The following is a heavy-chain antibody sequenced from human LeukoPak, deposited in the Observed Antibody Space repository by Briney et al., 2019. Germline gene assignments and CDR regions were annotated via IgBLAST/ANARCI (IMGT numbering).Heavy chain of an antibody. CDR3: ATRSYSAGRDF. D-gene: IGHD6-13*01. CDR2: ISRSGDST. J-gene: IGHJ4*02. Sequence: GGSLRLSCAASGFTFTSYAMTWVRQAPGKGLEWVSGISRSGDSTDYVDSVKGRFTISRDNPKNMVYLQMNSLRVEDTAVYFCATRSYSAGRDFWGQGTLVTVSS. V-gene: IGHV3-23*01. CDR1: GFTFTSYA.